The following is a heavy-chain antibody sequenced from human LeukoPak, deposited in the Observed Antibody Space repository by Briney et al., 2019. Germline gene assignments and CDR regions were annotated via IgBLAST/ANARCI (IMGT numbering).Heavy chain of an antibody. CDR3: ARDLSFTAWPNWFDP. CDR1: GGSFSGFH. D-gene: IGHD2-21*02. V-gene: IGHV4-34*01. Sequence: TSETLSLTCAVYGGSFSGFHWNWIRQPPGKGLEWIGEINHSGSTNYNPSLKSRVTISVDTSKNQFSLKLSSVTAADTAVYYCARDLSFTAWPNWFDPWGQGTLVTVSS. J-gene: IGHJ5*02. CDR2: INHSGST.